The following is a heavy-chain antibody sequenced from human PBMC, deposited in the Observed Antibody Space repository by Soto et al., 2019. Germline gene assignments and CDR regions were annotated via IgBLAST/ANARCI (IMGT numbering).Heavy chain of an antibody. D-gene: IGHD1-26*01. CDR2: IYHSGST. CDR3: ASVSGSYYYGMDV. Sequence: QVQLQESGPGLVKPSGTLSLTCAVSGGSISSSNWWSWVRQPPGKGLEWIGEIYHSGSTNYNPSLKSRVTIAVDKSKNHRSLKLSSVTAADTAVYYCASVSGSYYYGMDVWGQGTTVTVSS. J-gene: IGHJ6*02. CDR1: GGSISSSNW. V-gene: IGHV4-4*02.